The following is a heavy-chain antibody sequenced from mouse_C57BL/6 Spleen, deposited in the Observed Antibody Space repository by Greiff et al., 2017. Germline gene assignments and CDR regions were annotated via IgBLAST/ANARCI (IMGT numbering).Heavy chain of an antibody. CDR1: GFTFSSYA. J-gene: IGHJ2*01. CDR3: ARGDLLWFD. Sequence: EVQRVESGGGLVKPGGSLKLSCAASGFTFSSYAMSWVRQTPEKRLEWVATISDGGSYTYYPDNVKGRFTISRDNAKNNLYLQMNHLKSEDTAMYYCARGDLLWFDWGQGTTLTVSS. V-gene: IGHV5-4*01. CDR2: ISDGGSYT. D-gene: IGHD2-2*01.